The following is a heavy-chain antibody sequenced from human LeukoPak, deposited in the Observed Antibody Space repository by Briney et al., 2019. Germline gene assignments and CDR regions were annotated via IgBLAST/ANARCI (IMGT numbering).Heavy chain of an antibody. D-gene: IGHD3-22*01. J-gene: IGHJ4*02. Sequence: SGGSLRLSCAASGFTFDDYAMHWVRQAPGKGLEWVSGISWNSGSIGYADSVKGRFTISRDNAKNSLYLQMNSLRAEDTALYYCAKDYYDNQNYFDYWGQGTLVTVSP. CDR1: GFTFDDYA. V-gene: IGHV3-9*01. CDR3: AKDYYDNQNYFDY. CDR2: ISWNSGSI.